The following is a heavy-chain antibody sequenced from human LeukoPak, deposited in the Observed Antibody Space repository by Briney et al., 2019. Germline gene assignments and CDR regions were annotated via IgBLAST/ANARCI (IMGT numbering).Heavy chain of an antibody. D-gene: IGHD2-15*01. V-gene: IGHV3-23*01. Sequence: GSLRLSCAASGFTFSSYAMSWVRQAPGKGLEWVSAISGSGGSTYYADSVKGRFTISRDNSKNTLYLQMNSLRAEDTAVYYCAKPFGCSGGSCYSDAFDIWGQGTMVTVSS. CDR1: GFTFSSYA. CDR3: AKPFGCSGGSCYSDAFDI. CDR2: ISGSGGST. J-gene: IGHJ3*02.